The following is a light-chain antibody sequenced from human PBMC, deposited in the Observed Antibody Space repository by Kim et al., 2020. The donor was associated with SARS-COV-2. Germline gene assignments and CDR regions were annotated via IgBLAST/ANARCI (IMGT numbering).Light chain of an antibody. CDR2: GAS. J-gene: IGKJ1*01. V-gene: IGKV3-20*01. CDR1: QSVSNNF. CDR3: QQYGSSPRT. Sequence: SPGERATLSCRASQSVSNNFLAWYQQKPGQPPRLLIYGASSRATGIPDRFSGSGSGTDFTLTISRLEPEDFAVYYCQQYGSSPRTFGQGTKVDIK.